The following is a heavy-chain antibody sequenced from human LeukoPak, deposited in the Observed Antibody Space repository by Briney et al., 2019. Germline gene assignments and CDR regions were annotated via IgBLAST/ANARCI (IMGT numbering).Heavy chain of an antibody. CDR2: VKTKANNYAT. J-gene: IGHJ6*04. CDR1: GFTFSDST. Sequence: PGGSLRLSCAASGFTFSDSTMHWVRQASGKGLEWVGRVKTKANNYATGYAASVKGRFTISRDDSNNTAYLQMHSLKTEDMAVYYCARLTGGSYSHYYGLDVWGKGTTVTVSS. V-gene: IGHV3-73*01. CDR3: ARLTGGSYSHYYGLDV. D-gene: IGHD2-15*01.